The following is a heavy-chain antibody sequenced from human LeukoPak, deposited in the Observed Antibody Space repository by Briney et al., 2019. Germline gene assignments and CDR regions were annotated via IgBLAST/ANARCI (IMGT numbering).Heavy chain of an antibody. CDR1: GYTSTGYY. CDR2: INPNSGGT. Sequence: ASVKVSCKASGYTSTGYYMHWVRQAPGQGLEWMGWINPNSGGTNYAQKFQGRVTMTRDTSISTAYMELSRLRSDDTAVYYCARDDYGDYGSFYWGQGTLVTVSS. V-gene: IGHV1-2*02. D-gene: IGHD4-17*01. CDR3: ARDDYGDYGSFY. J-gene: IGHJ4*02.